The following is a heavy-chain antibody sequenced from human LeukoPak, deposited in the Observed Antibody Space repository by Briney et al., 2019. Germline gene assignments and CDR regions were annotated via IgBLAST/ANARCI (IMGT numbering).Heavy chain of an antibody. CDR1: GYSFTCYW. CDR2: IYPGDSDT. J-gene: IGHJ4*02. V-gene: IGHV5-51*01. CDR3: ARLPRDYDFWSGYSHLDY. D-gene: IGHD3-3*01. Sequence: NRGESLKISCKGSGYSFTCYWIGWVRQMPGKGLEWMGIIYPGDSDTRYSPSFQGQVTISADKSISTAYLQWSSLKASDTAMYYCARLPRDYDFWSGYSHLDYWGQGTLVTVSS.